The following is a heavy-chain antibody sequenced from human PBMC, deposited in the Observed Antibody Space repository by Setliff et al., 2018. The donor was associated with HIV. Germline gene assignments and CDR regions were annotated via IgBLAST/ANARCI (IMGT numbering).Heavy chain of an antibody. CDR3: ARRGKTENSYVLNWFDP. CDR1: GGSIDSSDYY. D-gene: IGHD5-18*01. Sequence: SETLSLTCTVSGGSIDSSDYYWGWIRQPPGKGLEWIGSIFYTGRTTYNPSLRSRVTISLDTSKTQFSLSLTSVTAADTAMYYCARRGKTENSYVLNWFDPWGQGILVTVSS. J-gene: IGHJ5*02. CDR2: IFYTGRT. V-gene: IGHV4-39*07.